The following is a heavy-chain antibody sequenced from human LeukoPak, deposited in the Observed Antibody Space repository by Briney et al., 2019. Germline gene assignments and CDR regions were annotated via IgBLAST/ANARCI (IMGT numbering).Heavy chain of an antibody. D-gene: IGHD1-26*01. J-gene: IGHJ5*01. CDR3: AGFTGARCSGHTWFDY. V-gene: IGHV4-4*02. Sequence: SGTLSLTCAVSGGSLSSSNGWSGVRQAPGQGREWSGEIYHSGSTNHNPSPTSRVTIPVHKSNHQFSMNLSSVRAADTAVSYCAGFTGARCSGHTWFDYWGQGTLVTVSS. CDR1: GGSLSSSNG. CDR2: IYHSGST.